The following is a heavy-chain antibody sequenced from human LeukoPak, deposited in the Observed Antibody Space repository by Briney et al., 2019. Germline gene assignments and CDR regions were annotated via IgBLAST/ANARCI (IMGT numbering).Heavy chain of an antibody. V-gene: IGHV4-39*01. J-gene: IGHJ4*02. CDR2: IYYSVST. D-gene: IGHD3-10*01. Sequence: SETLSLTCTVSGGSISSSSYYWGWIRQPPGKGLEWIADIYYSVSTYYNPSLKSRVTISADTSKNQFSLKLSSVTAADTAVYYCARRVEVRGVINERLYYFDYWVQGTLVTVST. CDR1: GGSISSSSYY. CDR3: ARRVEVRGVINERLYYFDY.